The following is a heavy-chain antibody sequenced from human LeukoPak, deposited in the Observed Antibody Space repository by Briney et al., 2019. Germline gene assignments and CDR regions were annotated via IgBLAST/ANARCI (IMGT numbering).Heavy chain of an antibody. CDR3: ARGRGIS. J-gene: IGHJ4*02. D-gene: IGHD2-2*01. CDR1: GFTFSNYW. CDR2: IKEDGSEK. Sequence: GGSLRLSCAASGFTFSNYWMTWVRQAPGNGLEWVANIKEDGSEKYYVDSVKGRFTFSRDNAKNSLYLQMNSLRAEDTAVYYCARGRGISWGQGTLVTVSS. V-gene: IGHV3-7*01.